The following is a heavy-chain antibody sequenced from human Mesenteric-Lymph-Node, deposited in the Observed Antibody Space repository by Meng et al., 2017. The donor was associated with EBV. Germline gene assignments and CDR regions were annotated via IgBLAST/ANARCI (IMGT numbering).Heavy chain of an antibody. CDR3: ARVGEADSGDYPNEDS. V-gene: IGHV4-34*01. J-gene: IGHJ4*02. D-gene: IGHD4-17*01. CDR2: INHSGNT. CDR1: GGSFSTFY. Sequence: QAQLQQWGAGLLKPSENLSLTCAVYGGSFSTFYWSWIRQPPGKGLEWIGEINHSGNTNYNPSLKSRVTISVDTSKNQFSLRLTSVTAADTAVYYCARVGEADSGDYPNEDSWGQGTLVTVSS.